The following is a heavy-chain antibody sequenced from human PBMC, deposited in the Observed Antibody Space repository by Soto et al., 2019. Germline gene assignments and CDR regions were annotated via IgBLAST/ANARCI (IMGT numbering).Heavy chain of an antibody. Sequence: QVQLVQSGAEVKKPGSSVKVSCEASGGTFSSYPINWVRQAPGQGLEWMGGIIPFFGTSNYAQKFQGRVTITADDYTSTAYMELRRLRCEDTAVYYCARVGHITNYGMAVWGQGPTVTVSS. CDR1: GGTFSSYP. CDR3: ARVGHITNYGMAV. CDR2: IIPFFGTS. J-gene: IGHJ6*02. V-gene: IGHV1-69*01. D-gene: IGHD1-26*01.